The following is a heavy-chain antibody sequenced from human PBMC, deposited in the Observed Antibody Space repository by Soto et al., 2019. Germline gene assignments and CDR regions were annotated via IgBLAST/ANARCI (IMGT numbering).Heavy chain of an antibody. CDR1: GGSFSGHY. CDR2: FNSSGSA. Sequence: QVQLQQWGAGLLKPSETLSLTCAVYGGSFSGHYWNWIRRPPVKWLGWIGEFNSSGSAHFNPSLKSRISMSVDTLKDQISLQLSSVTAADTAVYYCARGQLGTLLRGVTNWFESWGQGTLVTVSS. CDR3: ARGQLGTLLRGVTNWFES. V-gene: IGHV4-34*01. J-gene: IGHJ5*01. D-gene: IGHD3-10*01.